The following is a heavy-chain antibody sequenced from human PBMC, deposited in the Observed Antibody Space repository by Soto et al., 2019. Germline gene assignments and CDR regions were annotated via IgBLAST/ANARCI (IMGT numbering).Heavy chain of an antibody. CDR3: ARDCRASNFLPRWFDP. D-gene: IGHD2-15*01. J-gene: IGHJ5*02. CDR2: IDENGSA. CDR1: GGSFSSYH. Sequence: QVQLQQWGAGLLKPSETLSLTCVVSGGSFSSYHWARIRQTPVKGLEWIGEIDENGSARYNPSLQGRVTLSLDTPKSQLSLSLSSVTAADTAVYYCARDCRASNFLPRWFDPWGQGTLVTVSS. V-gene: IGHV4-34*01.